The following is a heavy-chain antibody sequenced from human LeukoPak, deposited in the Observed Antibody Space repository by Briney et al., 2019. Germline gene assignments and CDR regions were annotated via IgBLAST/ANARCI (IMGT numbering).Heavy chain of an antibody. J-gene: IGHJ6*02. CDR2: ISYDGSNK. D-gene: IGHD3-3*01. CDR1: GFTFSSYA. Sequence: PGGSLRLSCAASGFTFSSYAMHWVRQAPGKGLEWVAVISYDGSNKYYADSVKGRFTISRDNSKNTLYLQMNSLRAEDTAVYYCARGANDFWSGYYAYYYYGMDVWGQGTTVTVSS. V-gene: IGHV3-30-3*01. CDR3: ARGANDFWSGYYAYYYYGMDV.